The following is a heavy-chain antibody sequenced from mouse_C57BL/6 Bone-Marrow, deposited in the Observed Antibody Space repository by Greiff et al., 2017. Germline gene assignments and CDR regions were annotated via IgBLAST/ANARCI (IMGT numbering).Heavy chain of an antibody. J-gene: IGHJ1*03. Sequence: VQLQQPGAELVKPGASVKMSCKASGYTFTSYWITWVKQRPGQGLEWIGDIYPGSGSTNYNEKFKSKATLTVDTSSSTAYMQLSSLTSEDSAVYYCARPYYSNNWYFDVGGTGTAVTVSA. CDR3: ARPYYSNNWYFDV. V-gene: IGHV1-55*01. CDR1: GYTFTSYW. CDR2: IYPGSGST. D-gene: IGHD2-5*01.